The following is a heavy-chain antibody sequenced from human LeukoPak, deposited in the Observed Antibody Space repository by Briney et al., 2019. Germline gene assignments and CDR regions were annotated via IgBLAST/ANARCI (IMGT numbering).Heavy chain of an antibody. V-gene: IGHV3-74*01. CDR3: ARGGSSWSGYFQH. CDR1: GFTFSSYW. D-gene: IGHD6-13*01. J-gene: IGHJ1*01. Sequence: AGGSLRLSCAASGFTFSSYWMHWVRQAPGKGLVWVSRINSDGSSTTYADSVKGRFTISRDNAKNTLHLQMNSLRAEDTAVYYCARGGSSWSGYFQHWGQGTLVTVSS. CDR2: INSDGSST.